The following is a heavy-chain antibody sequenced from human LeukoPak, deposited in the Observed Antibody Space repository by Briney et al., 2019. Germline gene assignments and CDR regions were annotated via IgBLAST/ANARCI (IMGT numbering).Heavy chain of an antibody. CDR2: IYYSGST. CDR1: GGSVSSGSYY. J-gene: IGHJ3*02. Sequence: SETVSLTCTVSGGSVSSGSYYWSWIRQPPGKGLEWIGYIYYSGSTNYNPSLKSRVTMSVDTSKNQFSLKLSSVTAADTAVYYCARADCSGGSCYAFDIWGQGTMVTVSS. CDR3: ARADCSGGSCYAFDI. V-gene: IGHV4-61*01. D-gene: IGHD2-15*01.